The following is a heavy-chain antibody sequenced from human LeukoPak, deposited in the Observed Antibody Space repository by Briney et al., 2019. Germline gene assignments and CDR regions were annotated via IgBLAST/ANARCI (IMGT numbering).Heavy chain of an antibody. Sequence: ASVKVSCKASGYTFTSYDINWVRQATGQGLEWMGWMNPNSGNTGYAQKFQGRVTMTRNTSMSTAYMELSSLRSEDTAVYYCARAPKKIAAAGMYYFDYWGQGTLVTVSS. J-gene: IGHJ4*02. D-gene: IGHD6-13*01. V-gene: IGHV1-8*01. CDR2: MNPNSGNT. CDR1: GYTFTSYD. CDR3: ARAPKKIAAAGMYYFDY.